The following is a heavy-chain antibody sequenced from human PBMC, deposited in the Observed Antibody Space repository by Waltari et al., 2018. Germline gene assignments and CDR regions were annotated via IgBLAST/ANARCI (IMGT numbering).Heavy chain of an antibody. CDR3: AKGDNWNDALDAFDI. D-gene: IGHD1-1*01. Sequence: QIQLVESGGCVVQPGGSLRLSCAASGYTFSSYGMHWVRQAPGKGLAWVSVISYDRSNNYYAGSVKGRFTISRDNSKNRLYLQMNSRRDEDTAVYYCAKGDNWNDALDAFDIWGQWTMVTVSS. J-gene: IGHJ3*02. CDR2: ISYDRSNN. V-gene: IGHV3-30*18. CDR1: GYTFSSYG.